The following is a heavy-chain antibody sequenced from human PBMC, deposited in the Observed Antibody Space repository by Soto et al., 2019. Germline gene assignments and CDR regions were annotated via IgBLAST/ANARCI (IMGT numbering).Heavy chain of an antibody. CDR2: IYYSGST. J-gene: IGHJ4*02. Sequence: SETLSLTCTVSGGSISRSSYYWGWIRHPPGKGLEWIGSIYYSGSTYYNPSLKSRVTISVDTSKNQFSLKLNSVTAADTAVYYCARLGAVTGIFDYWGQGTLVTVSS. V-gene: IGHV4-39*01. D-gene: IGHD6-19*01. CDR1: GGSISRSSYY. CDR3: ARLGAVTGIFDY.